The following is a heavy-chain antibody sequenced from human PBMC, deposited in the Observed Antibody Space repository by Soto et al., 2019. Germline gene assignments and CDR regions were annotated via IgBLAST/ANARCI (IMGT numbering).Heavy chain of an antibody. CDR3: ARVDYGDYVVYP. CDR1: GGSISSYY. Sequence: SETLSLTCTVSGGSISSYYWSWIRQPPGKGLEWIGYIYYSGSTNYNPSLKSRVTISVDTSKNQFSMKLSSVTAADTAVYYCARVDYGDYVVYPWGQGTLVTVS. V-gene: IGHV4-59*08. CDR2: IYYSGST. D-gene: IGHD4-17*01. J-gene: IGHJ5*02.